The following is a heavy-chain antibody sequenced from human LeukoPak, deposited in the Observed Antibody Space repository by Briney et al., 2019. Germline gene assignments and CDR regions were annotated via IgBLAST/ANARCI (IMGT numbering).Heavy chain of an antibody. CDR3: ARGTAGYHSSYFDY. V-gene: IGHV3-74*01. CDR1: GFTFGSPW. J-gene: IGHJ4*02. Sequence: PGGSLRLSCAASGFTFGSPWMHWVRQAPGKGLVWVSRINSDGSATAYAGSVKGRFTISRDNAENTLYLQMNSLRAEDTAVYYCARGTAGYHSSYFDYWGQGTLVTVSS. D-gene: IGHD3-16*02. CDR2: INSDGSAT.